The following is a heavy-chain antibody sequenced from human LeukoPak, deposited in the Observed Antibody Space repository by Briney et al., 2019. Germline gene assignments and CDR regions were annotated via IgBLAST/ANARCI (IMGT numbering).Heavy chain of an antibody. CDR3: AREKAVAGSYFDY. Sequence: PGGSLRLSCAASGFTLSNYWMTWVRQAPGRGLEWVANIKQDGSEKYYVNSVKGRFTISRDNAKNSLYLQMNSLRAEDTAVYYCAREKAVAGSYFDYWGQGTLVTVS. D-gene: IGHD6-19*01. V-gene: IGHV3-7*01. J-gene: IGHJ4*02. CDR2: IKQDGSEK. CDR1: GFTLSNYW.